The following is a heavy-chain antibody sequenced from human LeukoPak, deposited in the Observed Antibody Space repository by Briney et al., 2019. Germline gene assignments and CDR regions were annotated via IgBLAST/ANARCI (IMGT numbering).Heavy chain of an antibody. CDR3: ARDHDYGDYEVDY. V-gene: IGHV1-2*06. CDR1: GYTFTGYY. D-gene: IGHD4-17*01. CDR2: INPNSGGT. Sequence: ASVKVSCKASGYTFTGYYMHRVRQAPGQGLEWMGRINPNSGGTNYAQKFQGRVTMTRDTSISTAYMELSRLRSDDTAVYYCARDHDYGDYEVDYWGQGTLVTVSS. J-gene: IGHJ4*02.